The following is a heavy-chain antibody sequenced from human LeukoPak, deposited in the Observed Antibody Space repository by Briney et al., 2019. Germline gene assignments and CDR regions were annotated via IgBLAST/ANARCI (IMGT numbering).Heavy chain of an antibody. CDR2: IGSAGDT. CDR1: GFTFSNYD. Sequence: GGSLRLSCAGSGFTFSNYDFQWVRQATGKGLEWVSAIGSAGDTYYAGSVKGRFIISRENAKNSAYLQMNSLRVGDTAVYYCARGAAGFDPWGQGTLVTVSS. V-gene: IGHV3-13*01. CDR3: ARGAAGFDP. J-gene: IGHJ5*02. D-gene: IGHD2-15*01.